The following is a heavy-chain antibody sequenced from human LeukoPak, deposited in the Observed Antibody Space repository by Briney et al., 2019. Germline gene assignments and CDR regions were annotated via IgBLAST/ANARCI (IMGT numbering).Heavy chain of an antibody. CDR1: GGSFSGYY. CDR3: ARASSSWLYYYMDV. Sequence: SETLSLTCAVYGGSFSGYYWSWIRQPPGKGLEWIGEINHSRSTNYNPSLKSRVTISVDTSKNQFSLKLSSVTAADTAVYYCARASSSWLYYYMDVWGKGTTVTVSS. D-gene: IGHD6-13*01. J-gene: IGHJ6*03. V-gene: IGHV4-34*01. CDR2: INHSRST.